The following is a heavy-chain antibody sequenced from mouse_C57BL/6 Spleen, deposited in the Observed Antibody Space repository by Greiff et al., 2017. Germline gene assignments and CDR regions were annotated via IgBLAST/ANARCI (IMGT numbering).Heavy chain of an antibody. CDR2: ISNGGGST. V-gene: IGHV5-12*01. D-gene: IGHD2-4*01. CDR3: ARYRDYDRYFDV. Sequence: EVKVVESGGGLVQPGGSLKLSCAASGFTFSDYYMYWVRQTPEKRLEWVAYISNGGGSTYYPDTVKGRFTISRDNAKNTLYLQMSRLKSEDTAMYYCARYRDYDRYFDVWGTGTTVTVSS. CDR1: GFTFSDYY. J-gene: IGHJ1*03.